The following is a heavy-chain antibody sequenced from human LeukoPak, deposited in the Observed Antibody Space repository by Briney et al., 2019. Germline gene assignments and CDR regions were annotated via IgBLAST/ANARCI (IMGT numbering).Heavy chain of an antibody. Sequence: SGTLSLTCTVSGGSISSSSYYWGWIRQPPGTGLEWIGSIYYSGSTYYNPSLKSRVTISVDTSKNQFSLKLSSVTAADTAVYYCASLEAMAEDAFDIWGQGTMVTVSS. J-gene: IGHJ3*02. CDR1: GGSISSSSYY. V-gene: IGHV4-39*01. CDR3: ASLEAMAEDAFDI. D-gene: IGHD5-24*01. CDR2: IYYSGST.